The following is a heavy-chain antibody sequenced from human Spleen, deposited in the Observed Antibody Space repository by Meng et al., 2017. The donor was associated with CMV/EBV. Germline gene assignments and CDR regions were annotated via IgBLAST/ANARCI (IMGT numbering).Heavy chain of an antibody. CDR3: ARGPATAVWFDP. CDR2: TYYRSKWYN. D-gene: IGHD6-13*01. V-gene: IGHV6-1*01. Sequence: GDSLSNINAAWNWIRQCPSGSLEWMGRTYYRSKWYNDYAVSVKRRITINPYTSKNQFSLQLNSVTPEDTAVYYCARGPATAVWFDPWGQGTLVTVSS. CDR1: GDSLSNINAA. J-gene: IGHJ5*02.